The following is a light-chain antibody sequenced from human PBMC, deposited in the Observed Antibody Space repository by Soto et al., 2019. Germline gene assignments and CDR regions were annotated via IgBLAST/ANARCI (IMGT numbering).Light chain of an antibody. J-gene: IGLJ1*01. CDR1: RTDVADGYDY. Sequence: QSVLTQPASVSGSRGQSIATSCTGVRTDVADGYDYVSWYQQHPGQAPQPIIYDGSNRPPGVSDPFSCPQAVNTASLCLSGPQAEAEAEYSCPQYTSTPPFYVFETGPK. V-gene: IGLV2-14*03. CDR2: DGS. CDR3: PQYTSTPPFYV.